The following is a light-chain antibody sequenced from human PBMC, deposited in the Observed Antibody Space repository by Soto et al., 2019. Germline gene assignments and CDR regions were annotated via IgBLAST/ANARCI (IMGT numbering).Light chain of an antibody. Sequence: EILMTQSPATLSVSPGERATLSCRASESVTSNLAWYQQKPGQAPRLLIYGASTRATGIPARFSGSGSGTEFPLTISSLQSEDVAVYYWQQYNNSPYTFGQGTQLEIK. J-gene: IGKJ2*01. CDR3: QQYNNSPYT. CDR1: ESVTSN. V-gene: IGKV3-15*01. CDR2: GAS.